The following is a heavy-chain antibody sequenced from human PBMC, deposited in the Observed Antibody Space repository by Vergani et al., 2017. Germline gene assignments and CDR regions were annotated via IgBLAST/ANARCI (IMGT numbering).Heavy chain of an antibody. V-gene: IGHV3-48*03. CDR2: ISSSSSYI. J-gene: IGHJ6*02. CDR3: ARDLHSVVAGTTGVYYYYYGMDV. CDR1: GFTFSSYE. D-gene: IGHD1-7*01. Sequence: EVQLLESGGGLVQPGGSLRLSCAASGFTFSSYEMNWVRQAPGKGLERVSYISSSSSYIYYADSVKGRFTISRDNAKNSLYLQMNSLRAEDTAVYYCARDLHSVVAGTTGVYYYYYGMDVWGQGTTVTVSS.